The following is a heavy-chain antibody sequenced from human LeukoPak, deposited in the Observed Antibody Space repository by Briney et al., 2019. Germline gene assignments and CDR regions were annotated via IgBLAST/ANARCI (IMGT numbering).Heavy chain of an antibody. CDR2: ISRGDSTI. V-gene: IGHV3-11*04. Sequence: GGSLRLSCAASGFTFSDYYMSWLRQAPGQGLEWVSYISRGDSTIYYADSVKGRFTISRDNAKNSLYLQMNSLRAEDTAVYYCAGDGYKNYIDYWGQGTLVTVSS. CDR1: GFTFSDYY. CDR3: AGDGYKNYIDY. D-gene: IGHD5-24*01. J-gene: IGHJ4*02.